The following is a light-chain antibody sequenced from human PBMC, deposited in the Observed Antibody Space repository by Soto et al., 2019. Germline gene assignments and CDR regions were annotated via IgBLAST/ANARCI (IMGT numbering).Light chain of an antibody. CDR3: CSYAGSYTLYV. CDR1: SSDVGGYNY. Sequence: QSALTQPRSVSGSPGQSVTISCTGTSSDVGGYNYVSWYQQHPGKAPKLMIYDVSKRPSGVPDRFSGSKYGNTAYLTISGLQAEDEADCCSYAGSYTLYVFGTGTKLTVL. CDR2: DVS. V-gene: IGLV2-11*01. J-gene: IGLJ1*01.